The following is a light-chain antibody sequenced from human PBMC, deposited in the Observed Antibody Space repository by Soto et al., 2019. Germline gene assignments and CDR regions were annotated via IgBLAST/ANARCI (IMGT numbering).Light chain of an antibody. CDR3: QQYGSSGT. CDR2: AAS. CDR1: QGISSY. V-gene: IGKV1-8*01. J-gene: IGKJ1*01. Sequence: AIRMTPSPSSLSASTGDRVNITCRASQGISSYLAWYQQKPGKAPKLLIYAASTLQSGVPSRFSGSGSGTDFTLTISCLQSEDFAVYYCQQYGSSGTFGQGTKVDIK.